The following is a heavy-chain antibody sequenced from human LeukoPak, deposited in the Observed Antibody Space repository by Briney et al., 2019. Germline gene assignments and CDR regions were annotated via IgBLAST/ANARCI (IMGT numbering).Heavy chain of an antibody. CDR3: AKISGSNWFDL. CDR1: GGSITSYY. J-gene: IGHJ5*02. CDR2: IYYTGST. D-gene: IGHD6-19*01. V-gene: IGHV4-59*03. Sequence: PSETLSLTCTVSGGSITSYYWSWIRQPPGKGLEWIGYIYYTGSTNYNPSLKSRVTISVDTSKNQFSLKLSSVTAADTAVYYCAKISGSNWFDLWGQGTLVTVSS.